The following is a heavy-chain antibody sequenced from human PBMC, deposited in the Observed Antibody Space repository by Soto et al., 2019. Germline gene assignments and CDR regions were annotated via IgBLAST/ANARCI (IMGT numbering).Heavy chain of an antibody. Sequence: QVQLVQSGAEVKKPGASVKVSCKASGDTFTTYDINWVRQAPGQGLEWMGWMNPNSANTGYAQKFQGRVTMTRDTSISTAYMELSSLRSEDTAVYYCAPARKISGSVLAEYWGQGTLLTVSS. CDR2: MNPNSANT. V-gene: IGHV1-8*01. CDR1: GDTFTTYD. J-gene: IGHJ4*02. CDR3: APARKISGSVLAEY. D-gene: IGHD3-22*01.